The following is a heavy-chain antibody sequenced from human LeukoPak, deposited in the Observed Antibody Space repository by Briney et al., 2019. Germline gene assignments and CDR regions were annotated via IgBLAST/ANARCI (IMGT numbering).Heavy chain of an antibody. CDR3: ARLMIDYGDQGYFDY. D-gene: IGHD4-17*01. CDR1: GCLFTSYW. V-gene: IGHV5-51*01. Sequence: GGSLEISWKGSGCLFTSYWIGWVRQMPGKGLEWMGIIYPGDSDTRYSPSFQGQVTISADKSISTAYLQWSSLKASDTAMYYCARLMIDYGDQGYFDYWGQGTLVTVSS. CDR2: IYPGDSDT. J-gene: IGHJ4*02.